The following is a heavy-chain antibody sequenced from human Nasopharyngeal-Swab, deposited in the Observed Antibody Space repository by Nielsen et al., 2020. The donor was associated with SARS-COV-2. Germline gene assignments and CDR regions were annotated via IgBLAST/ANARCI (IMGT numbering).Heavy chain of an antibody. Sequence: SETLSLTCAVYGGSFSGYYWSWIRQPPGKGLEWIGEINHSGSTNYNPSLKSRVTISVDTSKNQFSLKLSSVTAADTAVYYCARVSFDSSGYYSTGPQKYWGQGTLVTVSS. J-gene: IGHJ4*02. D-gene: IGHD3-22*01. CDR1: GGSFSGYY. V-gene: IGHV4-34*01. CDR2: INHSGST. CDR3: ARVSFDSSGYYSTGPQKY.